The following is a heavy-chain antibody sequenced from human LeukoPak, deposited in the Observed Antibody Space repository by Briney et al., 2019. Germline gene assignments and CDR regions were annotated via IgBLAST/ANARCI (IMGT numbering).Heavy chain of an antibody. D-gene: IGHD6-13*01. CDR3: ARDPNPHSRLDY. Sequence: PGGSLRLSCAASGFTFSSYAMHWVRQAPGKGLEWVAVISYDGSTKYYIDSVKGRFTVSRDNPKKTLYLQMNSLRVEDTAVYYCARDPNPHSRLDYWGQGTLVTVSS. V-gene: IGHV3-30*03. CDR2: ISYDGSTK. CDR1: GFTFSSYA. J-gene: IGHJ4*02.